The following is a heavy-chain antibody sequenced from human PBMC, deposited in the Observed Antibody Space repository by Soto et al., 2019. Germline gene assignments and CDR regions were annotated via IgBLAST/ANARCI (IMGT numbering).Heavy chain of an antibody. D-gene: IGHD5-12*01. CDR1: GGTFSSYG. Sequence: QVQLVQSGAEVKKPGSSVKVSCKASGGTFSSYGISWVRQAPGQGLEWMGGIIPMFGTAAHYEQKFQGRVTITADKSTSTVYIELSSLRSEDTAVYYCAREKEMATIIFDYWGQGTLVTVSS. CDR2: IIPMFGTAA. J-gene: IGHJ4*02. CDR3: AREKEMATIIFDY. V-gene: IGHV1-69*06.